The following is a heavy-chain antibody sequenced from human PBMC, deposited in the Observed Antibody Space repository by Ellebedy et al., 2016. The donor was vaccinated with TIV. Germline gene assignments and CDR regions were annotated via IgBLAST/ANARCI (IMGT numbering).Heavy chain of an antibody. Sequence: GESLKISCKGSGFSFTNYWMGWVRQMPGKGLEWVGLINLGDHDTRYSPSFQGQVTISTDKSISTDYLQWSSLKASDTAMYYCARARDDILHSWGQGTLVTVSS. J-gene: IGHJ4*02. CDR1: GFSFTNYW. CDR3: ARARDDILHS. V-gene: IGHV5-51*01. D-gene: IGHD3-9*01. CDR2: INLGDHDT.